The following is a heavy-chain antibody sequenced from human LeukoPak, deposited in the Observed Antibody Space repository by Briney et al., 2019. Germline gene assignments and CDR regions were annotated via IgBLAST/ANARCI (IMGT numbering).Heavy chain of an antibody. CDR1: GGSVSSDNYY. D-gene: IGHD6-19*01. Sequence: SETLSLTCTVSGGSVSSDNYYWSWIRQPPGKGLEWIGYIYYSGSTNYNPSLKSRVTISVDTSKNQFSLKLSSVTAADTAVYYCAGESVAGTHYFDYWGQGTLVTVSS. CDR3: AGESVAGTHYFDY. CDR2: IYYSGST. J-gene: IGHJ4*02. V-gene: IGHV4-61*01.